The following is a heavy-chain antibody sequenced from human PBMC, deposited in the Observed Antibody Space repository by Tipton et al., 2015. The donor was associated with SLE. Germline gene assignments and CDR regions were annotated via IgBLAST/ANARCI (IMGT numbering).Heavy chain of an antibody. J-gene: IGHJ4*02. CDR1: GGSISSGNYY. V-gene: IGHV4-61*02. CDR3: ARDEYRYDATGYHLLGHFDF. D-gene: IGHD3-22*01. Sequence: TLSLTCTVSGGSISSGNYYWSWIRQPAGKGLEWIGRIYASGSSNYNPSLKSRVTMSVDTSKNQFSLNLNSVTAADTAVYYCARDEYRYDATGYHLLGHFDFWGQGTLVTVSS. CDR2: IYASGSS.